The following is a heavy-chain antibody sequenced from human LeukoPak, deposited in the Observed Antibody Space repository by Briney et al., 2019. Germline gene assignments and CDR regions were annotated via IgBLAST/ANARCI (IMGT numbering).Heavy chain of an antibody. J-gene: IGHJ3*02. CDR2: INAGNGNT. CDR1: GYTFTSYA. V-gene: IGHV1-3*01. CDR3: ARDLDSSTPDAFDI. Sequence: VASVKVSCKASGYTFTSYAMNWVRQAPGQRLEWMGWINAGNGNTKYSQKFQGRVTITRDTSASTAYMELSSLRSEDAAVYYCARDLDSSTPDAFDIWGQGTMVTVSS. D-gene: IGHD6-13*01.